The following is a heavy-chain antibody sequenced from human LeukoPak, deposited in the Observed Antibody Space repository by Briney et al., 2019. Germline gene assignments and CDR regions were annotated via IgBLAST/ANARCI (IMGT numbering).Heavy chain of an antibody. Sequence: SETLSLTCTVSGASISPYHWSWIRQPPGKGLEWIGYIYSTGSTNYSPSLKSRVSMSVDTSKNQFSLTLRSVTAADTAIYYCARAGYTSTWTFDYWGQGILVTVSS. CDR2: IYSTGST. V-gene: IGHV4-59*12. CDR3: ARAGYTSTWTFDY. CDR1: GASISPYH. D-gene: IGHD6-13*01. J-gene: IGHJ4*02.